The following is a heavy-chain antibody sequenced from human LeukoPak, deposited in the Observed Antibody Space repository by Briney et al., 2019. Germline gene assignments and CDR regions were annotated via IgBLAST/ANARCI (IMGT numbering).Heavy chain of an antibody. V-gene: IGHV3-9*01. CDR3: AKDEIQRPFGI. J-gene: IGHJ3*02. CDR1: GFTFDDYA. CDR2: ISWNSGSI. Sequence: GRSLRLSCAASGFTFDDYAMHWVRQAPGKGLEWVSGISWNSGSIGYADSVKGRFTISRDNAKNSLYLQMNSLRAEDTALYYCAKDEIQRPFGIWGQGAMVTVSS.